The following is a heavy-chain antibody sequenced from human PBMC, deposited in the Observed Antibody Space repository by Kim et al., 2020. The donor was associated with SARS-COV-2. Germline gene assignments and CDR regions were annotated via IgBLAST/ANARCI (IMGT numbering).Heavy chain of an antibody. J-gene: IGHJ6*02. D-gene: IGHD3-10*01. V-gene: IGHV4-4*02. CDR3: AREGVIYYYYGMDV. CDR2: IHHSGST. Sequence: SETLSLTCAVSGGSISSSNWWSWVRQPPGKGLEWIGEIHHSGSTNYNPSLKSRVTISVDKSKNQFSLKLSSVTAADTAVYYCAREGVIYYYYGMDVWGQGTTVTVSS. CDR1: GGSISSSNW.